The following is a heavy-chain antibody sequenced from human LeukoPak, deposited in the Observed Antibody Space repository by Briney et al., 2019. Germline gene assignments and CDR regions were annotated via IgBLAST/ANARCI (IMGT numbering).Heavy chain of an antibody. D-gene: IGHD6-19*01. V-gene: IGHV3-23*01. CDR2: ISGSGSST. J-gene: IGHJ4*02. CDR1: GFTFSSYV. Sequence: PGGSLRLSCAASGFTFSSYVMSWVRQAPGKGLEWVSAISGSGSSTYYADSVQGRFTISRDNSKNTLYLQMNSLRAEDTAVYYCAKGSAVADINFDYWGQGTLVTDSS. CDR3: AKGSAVADINFDY.